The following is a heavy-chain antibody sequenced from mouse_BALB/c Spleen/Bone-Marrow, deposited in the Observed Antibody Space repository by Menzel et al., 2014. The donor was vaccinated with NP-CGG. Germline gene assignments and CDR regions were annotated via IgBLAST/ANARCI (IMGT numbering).Heavy chain of an antibody. Sequence: EVQVVESGGGLVQPKGSLKLSCAASEFTFNTYAMNWVRQAPGKGLEWVARIRSKSNNYATYYADSVKDRFTISRDDSQSLLYLQMNNLKTEDTAMYYCVTSTYLDVWGAGTTVTVSS. CDR1: EFTFNTYA. J-gene: IGHJ1*01. V-gene: IGHV10-1*02. CDR2: IRSKSNNYAT. D-gene: IGHD6-1*01. CDR3: VTSTYLDV.